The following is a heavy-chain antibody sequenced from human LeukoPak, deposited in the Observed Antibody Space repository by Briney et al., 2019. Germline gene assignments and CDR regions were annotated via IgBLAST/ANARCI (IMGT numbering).Heavy chain of an antibody. V-gene: IGHV4-39*07. CDR3: ARGGLDTPHFDY. CDR2: IYHSGST. Sequence: SETLSLTCTVSGGSISSSSYYWGWIRQPPGKGLEWIGEIYHSGSTNYNPSLKSRVTISVDTSRNQFSLKLSSVTAADTAVYYCARGGLDTPHFDYWGQGTLVTVSS. D-gene: IGHD6-19*01. CDR1: GGSISSSSYY. J-gene: IGHJ4*02.